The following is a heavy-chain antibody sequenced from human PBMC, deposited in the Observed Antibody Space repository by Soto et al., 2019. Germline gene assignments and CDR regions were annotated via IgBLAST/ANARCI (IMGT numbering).Heavy chain of an antibody. J-gene: IGHJ4*02. CDR2: IYYSGST. CDR1: GGSISSDY. D-gene: IGHD5-12*01. Sequence: SETLSLTCTVSGGSISSDYWSWIRQPPGKGLEWIGYIYYSGSTNYNPSLKSRVTISVDTSKNQFSLKLSSVTAADTAVYYCARESGYADFDFWGQGTLVTVSS. V-gene: IGHV4-59*08. CDR3: ARESGYADFDF.